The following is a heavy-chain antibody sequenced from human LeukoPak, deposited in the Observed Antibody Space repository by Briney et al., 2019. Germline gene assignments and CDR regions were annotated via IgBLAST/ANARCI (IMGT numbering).Heavy chain of an antibody. D-gene: IGHD3-10*02. CDR1: GFTFSSYG. CDR3: AKQVMCSGSYSCEFDY. V-gene: IGHV3-30*02. CDR2: IRYDGSKK. Sequence: PGGSLRLSCAASGFTFSSYGMHWVRQAPGKGLEWVAFIRYDGSKKYYADYVKGRFTIPRDNSKNTLYLQMNSLRAEDTAVYYCAKQVMCSGSYSCEFDYWGQGTLVTVSS. J-gene: IGHJ4*02.